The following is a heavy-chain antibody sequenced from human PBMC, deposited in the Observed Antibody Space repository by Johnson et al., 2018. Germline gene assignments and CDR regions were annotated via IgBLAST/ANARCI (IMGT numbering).Heavy chain of an antibody. V-gene: IGHV4-59*01. CDR3: AREPGHSGSYSYGAFDI. J-gene: IGHJ3*02. CDR1: GGSISTYY. D-gene: IGHD1-26*01. Sequence: QVQLQESGPGLVKPSETLSLACTVSGGSISTYYWSWIRQPPGKGLDYIGNIYYSGSTNYNPPLRSRVTISVDTSKNHFPLKLSAVTAADTAGYYWAREPGHSGSYSYGAFDIWGQGTMVPVSS. CDR2: IYYSGST.